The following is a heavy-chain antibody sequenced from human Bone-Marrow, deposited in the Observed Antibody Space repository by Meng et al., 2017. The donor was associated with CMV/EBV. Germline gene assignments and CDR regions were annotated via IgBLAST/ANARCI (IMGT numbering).Heavy chain of an antibody. Sequence: VGSGEALGQPGGSLRLACAASGLPISNYWMSWVRQAPGKGLEWVANIKNDGSERYYVDSVKGRFSISRDNADNSLYLQMNNLRAEDTAVYYCRLGHYSQDWGQGTLVTVSS. CDR1: GLPISNYW. J-gene: IGHJ4*02. CDR3: RLGHYSQD. D-gene: IGHD4-17*01. CDR2: IKNDGSER. V-gene: IGHV3-7*02.